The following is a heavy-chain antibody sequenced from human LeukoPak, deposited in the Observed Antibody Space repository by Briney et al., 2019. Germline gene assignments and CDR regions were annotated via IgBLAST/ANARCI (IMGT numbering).Heavy chain of an antibody. CDR2: IWYDGSNK. Sequence: GSLRLSCSASGFTFSTFCMHWVRQAPGKGLEWVAVIWYDGSNKYYADSVKGRFTISRDNSKNTLYLEMNSLRAEDTAVYYCARVLQYCSTTSCYIDSWGQGTLVTVSS. CDR3: ARVLQYCSTTSCYIDS. V-gene: IGHV3-33*01. J-gene: IGHJ4*02. D-gene: IGHD2-2*02. CDR1: GFTFSTFC.